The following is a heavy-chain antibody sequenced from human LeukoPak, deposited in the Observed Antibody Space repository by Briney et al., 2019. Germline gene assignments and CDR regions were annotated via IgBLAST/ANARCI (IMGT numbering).Heavy chain of an antibody. CDR2: INPNSGGT. Sequence: LVASVKVSCKASGYTFTGYYMHWVRQAPGQGLEWMGWINPNSGGTNYAQKFQGWVTMTRDTSISTAYMELSSLRSEDTAVYYCARCYYDSSGYLDENWFDPWGQGTLVTVSS. D-gene: IGHD3-22*01. J-gene: IGHJ5*02. CDR1: GYTFTGYY. V-gene: IGHV1-2*04. CDR3: ARCYYDSSGYLDENWFDP.